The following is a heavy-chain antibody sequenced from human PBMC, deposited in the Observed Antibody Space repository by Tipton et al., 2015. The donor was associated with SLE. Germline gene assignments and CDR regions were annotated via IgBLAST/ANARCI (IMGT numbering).Heavy chain of an antibody. D-gene: IGHD1-26*01. CDR2: ISYDGSNR. CDR3: AKSGADGYYFDY. Sequence: SLRLSCAASGFILSTYAMHWVRQAPGKGLEWVAVISYDGSNRYYADSVKGRFTISRDNSKNTLYLQMNSLRADDTAVYFCAKSGADGYYFDYWGQGTLVTVSS. J-gene: IGHJ4*02. CDR1: GFILSTYA. V-gene: IGHV3-30*18.